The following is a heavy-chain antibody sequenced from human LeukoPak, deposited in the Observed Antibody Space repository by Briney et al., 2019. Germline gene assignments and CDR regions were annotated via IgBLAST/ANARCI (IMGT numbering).Heavy chain of an antibody. CDR3: ARDTYQPGRIDS. V-gene: IGHV3-21*05. CDR2: INDVSADI. J-gene: IGHJ4*02. Sequence: GGSLRLSCAASEFTFSLYAMNWVRQAPGKGLEWVSYINDVSADIHYADSVKGRFTISRDNARNTLYLQMNSLRAEDTAVYYCARDTYQPGRIDSWGRGTLVIVSS. D-gene: IGHD2-2*01. CDR1: EFTFSLYA.